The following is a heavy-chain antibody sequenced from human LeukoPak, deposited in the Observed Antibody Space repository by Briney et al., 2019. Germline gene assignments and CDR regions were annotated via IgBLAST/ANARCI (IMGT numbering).Heavy chain of an antibody. CDR1: GFTFRSYA. V-gene: IGHV3-30*04. CDR3: ARSFSGSYPDFDC. CDR2: ISYDGSNE. D-gene: IGHD1-26*01. Sequence: PGGSLRLSCAASGFTFRSYAMHWVRQAPGEGLEWVAVISYDGSNEYYADSLKGRFTISRDNSKNTLYLQMNSLRAEDTAVYYCARSFSGSYPDFDCWGQGTLVTVSS. J-gene: IGHJ4*02.